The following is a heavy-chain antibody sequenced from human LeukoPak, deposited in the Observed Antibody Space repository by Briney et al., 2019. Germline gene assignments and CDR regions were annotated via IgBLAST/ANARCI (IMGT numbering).Heavy chain of an antibody. CDR2: IYHSGST. Sequence: SETLSLTCAVSGGSISSSNWWSWVRQPPGKGLEWIGEIYHSGSTNYNPSLKSRVTISVDKSKNQFSLKLSSVTAADTAVYYCARTYYYDSSGYPSDAFDIWGQGTMVTVSS. CDR3: ARTYYYDSSGYPSDAFDI. J-gene: IGHJ3*02. D-gene: IGHD3-22*01. V-gene: IGHV4-4*02. CDR1: GGSISSSNW.